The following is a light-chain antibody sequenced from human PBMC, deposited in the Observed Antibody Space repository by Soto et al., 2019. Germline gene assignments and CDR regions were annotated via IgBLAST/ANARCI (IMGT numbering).Light chain of an antibody. Sequence: QSVLTQPRSVSGSPGQSVTISCTGTSSDVGGYNYVSWYQQHPGKAPKLMIYDVSQRPSGVPDRFSGSKSGNTASLTISGLQSEDEADYYRCSYAGSYTYVFGTGTKVTVL. CDR1: SSDVGGYNY. CDR2: DVS. V-gene: IGLV2-11*01. CDR3: CSYAGSYTYV. J-gene: IGLJ1*01.